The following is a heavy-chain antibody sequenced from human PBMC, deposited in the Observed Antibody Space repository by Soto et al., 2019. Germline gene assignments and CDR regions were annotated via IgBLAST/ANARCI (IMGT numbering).Heavy chain of an antibody. CDR1: GRRISNNY. D-gene: IGHD5-18*01. V-gene: IGHV4-59*01. CDR2: IYYSGST. J-gene: IGHJ4*02. Sequence: LSFTLGGRRISNNYWSWIRQPPGKGLEWIGYIYYSGSTNYNPSLKSRVTISVDTSKNQFSLKLSSVTAADTAVYYCARIRGYSYGYPFDYWGQGTLVTVSS. CDR3: ARIRGYSYGYPFDY.